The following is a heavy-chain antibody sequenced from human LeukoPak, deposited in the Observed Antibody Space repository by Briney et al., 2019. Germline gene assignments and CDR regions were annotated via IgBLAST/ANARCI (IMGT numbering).Heavy chain of an antibody. J-gene: IGHJ4*02. Sequence: GGSLRLSCAASGFTFSSYGMHWVRQAPGKGLEWVAVIWYDGSNKYYADSVKGRFTISRDNSKNTLYLQMNSLRAEDTALYYCAKARGYSYGSDFDYWGQGTLVTVSS. V-gene: IGHV3-30*02. CDR2: IWYDGSNK. D-gene: IGHD5-18*01. CDR1: GFTFSSYG. CDR3: AKARGYSYGSDFDY.